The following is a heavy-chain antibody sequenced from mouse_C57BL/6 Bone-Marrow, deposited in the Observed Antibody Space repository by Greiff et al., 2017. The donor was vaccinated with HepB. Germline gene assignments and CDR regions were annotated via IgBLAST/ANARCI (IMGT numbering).Heavy chain of an antibody. CDR1: GYAFTNYL. D-gene: IGHD2-3*01. J-gene: IGHJ4*01. V-gene: IGHV1-54*01. Sequence: QVQLQQSGAELVRPGTSVKVSCKASGYAFTNYLIEWVKQRPGQGLEWIGVINPGSGGTNYNEKFKGKATLTADKSSSTAYMQLSSLTSEDSAVYVGTRCESRIYDGYYDAMDYWGQGTSVTVSS. CDR2: INPGSGGT. CDR3: TRCESRIYDGYYDAMDY.